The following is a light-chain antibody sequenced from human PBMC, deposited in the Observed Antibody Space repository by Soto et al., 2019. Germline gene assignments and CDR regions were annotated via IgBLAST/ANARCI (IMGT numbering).Light chain of an antibody. V-gene: IGLV1-51*01. J-gene: IGLJ1*01. CDR3: GSWDSSLSAYV. CDR2: DNY. Sequence: QSVLTQPPSVSAAPGQKVTISCSGSSSNIGDNFVSWYQHLPGTAPKLLIYDNYKRPSGIPDRFSGSKAGTSATLDITGLQTGDEADYYCGSWDSSLSAYVFGTGTKVTVL. CDR1: SSNIGDNF.